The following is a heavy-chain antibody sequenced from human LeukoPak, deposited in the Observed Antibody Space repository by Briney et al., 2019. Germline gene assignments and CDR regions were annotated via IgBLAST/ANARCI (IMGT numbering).Heavy chain of an antibody. J-gene: IGHJ4*02. Sequence: SVKVSCKASGGTFSSYAISWVRQAPGQGLEWMGRIIPIFSIANYAQKFQGRVTITADKSTSTAYMELSSLRSEDTAVYYCASFGRREDGSYSWRPAYLSDYWGQGTLVTVSS. D-gene: IGHD1-26*01. CDR1: GGTFSSYA. V-gene: IGHV1-69*04. CDR2: IIPIFSIA. CDR3: ASFGRREDGSYSWRPAYLSDY.